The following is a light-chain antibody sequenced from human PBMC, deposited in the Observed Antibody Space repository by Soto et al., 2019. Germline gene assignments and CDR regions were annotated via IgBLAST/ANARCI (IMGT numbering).Light chain of an antibody. CDR1: QRISSW. V-gene: IGKV1-5*01. CDR2: DAS. CDR3: QQYNSYPYT. Sequence: DIQMTQAPSTLSASVGDRVTITCRASQRISSWLAWHQQKPGKAPRLLIYDASSLVGGVPSRFSGSGSGTEFTLNISSLQPDDFATYFCQQYNSYPYTFGQGTKLDIK. J-gene: IGKJ2*01.